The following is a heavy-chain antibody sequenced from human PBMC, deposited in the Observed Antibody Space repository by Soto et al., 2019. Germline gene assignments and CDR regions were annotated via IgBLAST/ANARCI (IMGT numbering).Heavy chain of an antibody. CDR3: ARSDGYHFNWLDS. Sequence: QVQLVQSGAEVKTPGASVKVSCKASGYTFASYDINWVRQAPGQGLEWMGWMNPNSNNTGYAQKFQGRLTMTRDIAVSRGHMELSSLRNEDTAVYYCARSDGYHFNWLDSWGQGTLVTVSA. CDR1: GYTFASYD. V-gene: IGHV1-8*01. CDR2: MNPNSNNT. D-gene: IGHD2-21*01. J-gene: IGHJ5*01.